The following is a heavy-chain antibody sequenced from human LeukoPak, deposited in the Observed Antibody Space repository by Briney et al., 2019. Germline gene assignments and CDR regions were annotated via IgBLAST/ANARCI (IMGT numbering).Heavy chain of an antibody. Sequence: GGSLRLSCAASGFTFSSYWMHWVRQAPGKGLVWVSRINSDGSSTSYADSVKGRFTISRDNAKNTLYLQMNSLRAEDTAVYYCAREGSVGATVLFAFDIWGQGTMVTVSS. CDR1: GFTFSSYW. CDR3: AREGSVGATVLFAFDI. CDR2: INSDGSST. J-gene: IGHJ3*02. D-gene: IGHD1-26*01. V-gene: IGHV3-74*01.